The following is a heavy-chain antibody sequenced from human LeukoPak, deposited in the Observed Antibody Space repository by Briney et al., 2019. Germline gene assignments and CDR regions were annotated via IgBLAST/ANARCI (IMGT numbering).Heavy chain of an antibody. D-gene: IGHD5-12*01. V-gene: IGHV1-2*02. CDR2: INPKNGDT. Sequence: EASVKVSCKASGYTFDDEYIHWVRQAPGLGLEWVGWINPKNGDTNYAQRFQGRVTMTRDTSISTAYMELRRLRSDDSAVYYCARRVQKLVATSWFDPWGQGTLVTVSS. CDR3: ARRVQKLVATSWFDP. J-gene: IGHJ5*02. CDR1: GYTFDDEY.